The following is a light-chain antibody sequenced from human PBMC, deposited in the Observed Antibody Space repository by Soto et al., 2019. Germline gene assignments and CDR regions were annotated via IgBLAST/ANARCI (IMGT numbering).Light chain of an antibody. Sequence: EIVLTQSPGTLSLSPGERATLSCRASQSVSSSDLAWYQQKPGQAPRLLISGASNRATGTPDRFSGSGSGTDFTLTITSLEPEDFAVFYCHQYGISPPTFGQGTKV. CDR3: HQYGISPPT. V-gene: IGKV3-20*01. CDR2: GAS. CDR1: QSVSSSD. J-gene: IGKJ1*01.